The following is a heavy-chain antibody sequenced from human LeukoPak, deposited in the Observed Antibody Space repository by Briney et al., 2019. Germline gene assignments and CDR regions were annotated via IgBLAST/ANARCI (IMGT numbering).Heavy chain of an antibody. CDR3: ARVSPGYSSSWYVSYYYYGMDV. J-gene: IGHJ6*02. CDR2: IYHSGST. CDR1: GGSISSGDYY. D-gene: IGHD6-13*01. V-gene: IGHV4-30-4*01. Sequence: SQTLSLTCTVSGGSISSGDYYWSRIRQPPGKGLEWIGYIYHSGSTNYNPSLKSRVTISVDTSKNQFSLKLSSVTAADTAVYYCARVSPGYSSSWYVSYYYYGMDVWGQGTTVTVSS.